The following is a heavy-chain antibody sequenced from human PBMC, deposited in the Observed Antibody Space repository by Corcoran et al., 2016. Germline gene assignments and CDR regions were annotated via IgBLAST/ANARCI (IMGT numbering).Heavy chain of an antibody. CDR1: GGSFSGYY. D-gene: IGHD3-9*01. J-gene: IGHJ4*02. V-gene: IGHV4-34*01. CDR2: INHSGST. Sequence: QVQLQQWGAGLLKPSETLSLTCAVYGGSFSGYYWSWIRQPPGKGLEWIGEINHSGSTNYNPSLKSRVTISVDTSKNQFSLKLSSVTAADTAVYYWARGAAYYDILSGYRADDPMPRLWGQGTLVTVSS. CDR3: ARGAAYYDILSGYRADDPMPRL.